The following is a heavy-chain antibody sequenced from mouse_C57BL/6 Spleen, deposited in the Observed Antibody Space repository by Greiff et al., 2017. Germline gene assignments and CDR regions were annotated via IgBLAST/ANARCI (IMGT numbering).Heavy chain of an antibody. CDR3: AKHYYGSSYDFDY. D-gene: IGHD1-1*01. CDR1: GYTFTSYW. Sequence: VKLQQPGAELVKPGASVKLSCKASGYTFTSYWMHWVKQRPGQGLEWIGMIHPNSGSTNYNEKFKSKATLTVDKSSSTAYMQLSSLTSEDSAVYYCAKHYYGSSYDFDYWGQGTTLTVSS. J-gene: IGHJ2*01. CDR2: IHPNSGST. V-gene: IGHV1-64*01.